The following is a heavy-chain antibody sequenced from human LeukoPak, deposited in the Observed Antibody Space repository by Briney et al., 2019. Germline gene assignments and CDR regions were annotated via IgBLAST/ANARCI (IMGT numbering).Heavy chain of an antibody. CDR1: GYSIGSGYY. CDR3: ARSAAAGTVDYYYYYYMDV. J-gene: IGHJ6*03. V-gene: IGHV4-38-2*02. CDR2: IYHSGST. D-gene: IGHD6-13*01. Sequence: SETLSLTCTVSGYSIGSGYYWGWIRQPPGKGLEWIGSIYHSGSTYYNPSLKSRVTISVDTSKNQFSLKLSSVTAADTAVYYCARSAAAGTVDYYYYYYMDVWGKGTTVTVS.